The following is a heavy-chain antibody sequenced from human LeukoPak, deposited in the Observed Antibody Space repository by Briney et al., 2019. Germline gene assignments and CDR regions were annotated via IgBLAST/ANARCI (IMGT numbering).Heavy chain of an antibody. CDR3: ATTAGGLWTGFDC. V-gene: IGHV1-46*01. CDR2: INPSGGST. CDR1: GYTFTSYY. J-gene: IGHJ4*02. D-gene: IGHD5-18*01. Sequence: ASVTVSCKASGYTFTSYYMHWVRQAPGQGLEWMGIINPSGGSTTYAQKFQGRVTMTRDTSTSTVYMELSSLRSEDTAVYYCATTAGGLWTGFDCWGQGTLVTVSS.